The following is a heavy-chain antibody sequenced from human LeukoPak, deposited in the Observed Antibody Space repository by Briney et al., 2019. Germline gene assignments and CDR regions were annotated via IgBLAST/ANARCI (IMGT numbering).Heavy chain of an antibody. Sequence: GGSLRLSCAASGFTFSDYYMSWIRQAPGKGLEWVSYISSGGNTIYYADSVKGRFTISRDNAKNSLYLQLNSLGAEDTAVYYCAQREAFTSSWGQGTLATVSS. CDR3: AQREAFTSS. V-gene: IGHV3-11*01. J-gene: IGHJ5*02. CDR1: GFTFSDYY. CDR2: ISSGGNTI. D-gene: IGHD3-3*01.